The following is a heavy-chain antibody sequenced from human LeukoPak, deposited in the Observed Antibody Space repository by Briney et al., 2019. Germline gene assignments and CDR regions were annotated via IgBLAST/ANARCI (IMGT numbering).Heavy chain of an antibody. CDR1: GFTFSTYS. D-gene: IGHD3-10*02. CDR3: AELGITMIGGV. CDR2: ITSGSTYI. J-gene: IGHJ6*04. V-gene: IGHV3-21*01. Sequence: GGSLRLSCAASGFTFSTYSMNWVRQAPGKGLEWVSSITSGSTYIYYADSVKGRFTISRDNAKNSLYLQMNSLRAEDTAVYYCAELGITMIGGVWGKGTTVTISS.